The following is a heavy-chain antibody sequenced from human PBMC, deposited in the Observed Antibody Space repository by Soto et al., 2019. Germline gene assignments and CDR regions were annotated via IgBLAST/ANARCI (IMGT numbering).Heavy chain of an antibody. Sequence: ASVKVSCKASGYTFTSYGISWVRQAPGQGLEWMGWISAYNGNTNYAQKLQGRVTMTTDTSTSTAYMELRSLRSDDTAVYYCASPRPALAIPRPGERGSLDVWGQGTTVTVSS. CDR3: ASPRPALAIPRPGERGSLDV. CDR2: ISAYNGNT. D-gene: IGHD4-17*01. CDR1: GYTFTSYG. V-gene: IGHV1-18*01. J-gene: IGHJ6*02.